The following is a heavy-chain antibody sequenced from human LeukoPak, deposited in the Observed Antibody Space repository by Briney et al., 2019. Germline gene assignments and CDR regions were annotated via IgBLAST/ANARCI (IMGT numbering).Heavy chain of an antibody. J-gene: IGHJ4*02. Sequence: HGESLKISCKGSGYRFTSYWIGWVRQMPGKGLEWMGIIYPGDSDTRYSPSFQGQVTISADKSISTAYLQWSSLKASDTAMYYCARRLARVGATYVDYWGQGTLVTVSS. CDR2: IYPGDSDT. CDR1: GYRFTSYW. V-gene: IGHV5-51*01. D-gene: IGHD1-26*01. CDR3: ARRLARVGATYVDY.